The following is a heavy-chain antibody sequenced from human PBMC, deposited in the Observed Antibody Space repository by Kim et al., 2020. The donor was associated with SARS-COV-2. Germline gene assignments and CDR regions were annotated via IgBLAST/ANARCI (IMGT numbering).Heavy chain of an antibody. CDR3: ARDEHPAWLGSHYGMDV. CDR2: IVSDGSIT. CDR1: GFTFNDYW. J-gene: IGHJ6*02. V-gene: IGHV3-74*01. Sequence: GGSLRLSCAASGFTFNDYWMHWVRQAPGKGLVWVSRIVSDGSITRYADSVKGRFTISRDNAKNTLYLQMNSLRDEDTAVYYCARDEHPAWLGSHYGMDVWGQGTTVTVSS. D-gene: IGHD6-19*01.